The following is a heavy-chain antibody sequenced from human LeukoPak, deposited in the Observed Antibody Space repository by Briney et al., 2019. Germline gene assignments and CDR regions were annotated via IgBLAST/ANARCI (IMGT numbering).Heavy chain of an antibody. CDR3: ARDRRGGTMPRYFDL. J-gene: IGHJ2*01. Sequence: GASVKVSCKASGYTFTSYGISWVRQAPGQGLEWMGWISAYDGNTNYAQKLQGRVTMTTDTSTSTAYMELRSLRSDDTAVYYCARDRRGGTMPRYFDLWGRGTLVTVSS. CDR2: ISAYDGNT. D-gene: IGHD1-26*01. CDR1: GYTFTSYG. V-gene: IGHV1-18*01.